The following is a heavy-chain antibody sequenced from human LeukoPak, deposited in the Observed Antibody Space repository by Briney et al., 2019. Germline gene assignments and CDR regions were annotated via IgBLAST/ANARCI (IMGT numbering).Heavy chain of an antibody. CDR2: IIPIFGTA. J-gene: IGHJ4*02. D-gene: IGHD3-10*01. CDR1: GGTFSSYA. CDR3: AREYGSGSFGFDY. V-gene: IGHV1-69*05. Sequence: SVKVSCKASGGTFSSYAISWVRQAPEQGLEWMGGIIPIFGTANYAQKFQGRVTITTDESTSTAYMELSSLRSEDTAVYYCAREYGSGSFGFDYWGQGTLVTVSS.